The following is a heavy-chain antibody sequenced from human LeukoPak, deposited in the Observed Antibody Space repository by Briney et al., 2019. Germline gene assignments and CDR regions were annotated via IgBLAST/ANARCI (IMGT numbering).Heavy chain of an antibody. D-gene: IGHD3-9*01. J-gene: IGHJ4*02. CDR3: ARGGVNYDILTGYDDY. V-gene: IGHV1-69*13. CDR1: GYTFTSYG. CDR2: IIPIFGTA. Sequence: GASVKVSCKASGYTFTSYGISWVRQAPGQGLEWMGGIIPIFGTANYAQKFQGRVTITAGESTSTAYRERSSLRSEDTAVYYCARGGVNYDILTGYDDYWAQGTLVTVSS.